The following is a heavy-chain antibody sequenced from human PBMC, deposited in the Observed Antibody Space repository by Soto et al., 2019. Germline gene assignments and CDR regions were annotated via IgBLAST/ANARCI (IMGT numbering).Heavy chain of an antibody. CDR1: GDSVSSNSAA. V-gene: IGHV6-1*01. Sequence: PSQTLSLTCATSGDSVSSNSAAWNWIRQSPSRGLEWLGRTYYRSKWYNDYAVSVKSRITINPDTSKNQFSLQLNSVTPEDTAVYYCARAGEVVPAAIGFDPWGQGTLVTVSS. CDR2: TYYRSKWYN. CDR3: ARAGEVVPAAIGFDP. J-gene: IGHJ5*02. D-gene: IGHD2-2*01.